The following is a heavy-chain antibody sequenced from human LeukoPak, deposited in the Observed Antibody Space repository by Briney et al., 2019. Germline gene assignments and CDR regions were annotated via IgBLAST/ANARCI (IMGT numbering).Heavy chain of an antibody. CDR3: ARGGGLDV. V-gene: IGHV3-21*04. CDR1: GFTFSSYS. CDR2: ISSSSSYI. D-gene: IGHD3-16*01. Sequence: GGSLRLSCAASGFTFSSYSMNWVRQAPGKGLEWVSSISSSSSYIYYADSVKGRFTISRDNARNSLYLQMSNLRAEDTAVYFCARGGGLDVWGQGATVTVSS. J-gene: IGHJ6*02.